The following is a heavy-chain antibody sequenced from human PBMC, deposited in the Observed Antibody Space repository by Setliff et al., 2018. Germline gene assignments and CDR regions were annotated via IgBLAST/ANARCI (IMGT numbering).Heavy chain of an antibody. D-gene: IGHD5-12*01. V-gene: IGHV4-39*07. CDR1: GGSISTSNYH. J-gene: IGHJ4*02. CDR2: IYYTGSP. Sequence: PSETLSLTCNVSGGSISTSNYHWGWVRQPPGKGLEWIANIYYTGSPSYSPSLRSRGTISVDTSKNKFSLSLSSVTAADTAVYYCARGGCNGYAVFDDWGQGALVTVSS. CDR3: ARGGCNGYAVFDD.